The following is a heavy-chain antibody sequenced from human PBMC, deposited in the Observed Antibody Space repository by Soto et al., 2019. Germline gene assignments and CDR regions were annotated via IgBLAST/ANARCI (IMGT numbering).Heavy chain of an antibody. CDR3: AKDEDCSGGSCYRPFDY. CDR1: GYTFTSYG. Sequence: QVQLVQSGAEVKKPGASVKVSCKASGYTFTSYGISWVRQAPGQGLEWMGWISAYNGNTNYAQKLQGKVTMTTDTSTSTAYMELRSLRTDDTAVYYCAKDEDCSGGSCYRPFDYWGQGTLVTVSS. V-gene: IGHV1-18*01. CDR2: ISAYNGNT. D-gene: IGHD2-15*01. J-gene: IGHJ4*02.